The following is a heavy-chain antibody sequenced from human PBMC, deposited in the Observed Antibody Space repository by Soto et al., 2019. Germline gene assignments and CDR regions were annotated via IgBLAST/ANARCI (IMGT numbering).Heavy chain of an antibody. Sequence: GASVKVSCKVSGYTLTELSMHWVRQAPGKGLEWMGGFDPEDGETIYAQKFQGRVTMTEDTSTDTAYMELSSLRTEDTAVYYCARGPDSSTAYYGPFEYWGQGTLVTVSS. V-gene: IGHV1-24*01. J-gene: IGHJ4*02. CDR3: ARGPDSSTAYYGPFEY. D-gene: IGHD3-9*01. CDR1: GYTLTELS. CDR2: FDPEDGET.